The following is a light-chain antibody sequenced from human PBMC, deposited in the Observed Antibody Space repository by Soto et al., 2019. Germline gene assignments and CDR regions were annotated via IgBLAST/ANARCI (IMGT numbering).Light chain of an antibody. CDR2: EVT. CDR1: SSDIGGYNY. V-gene: IGLV2-14*01. CDR3: SSYTSRSTLEV. J-gene: IGLJ1*01. Sequence: QSALTQPASVSGSPGQSITVSCTGTSSDIGGYNYVSWYQQHPGKAPKLMVYEVTNRPSGVSDRFSGSKSGNTASLTISGLQAEDEGYYYCSSYTSRSTLEVFGTGTKLTVL.